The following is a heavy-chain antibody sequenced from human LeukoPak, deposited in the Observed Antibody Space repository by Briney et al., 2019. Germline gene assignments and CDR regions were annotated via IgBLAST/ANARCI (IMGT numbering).Heavy chain of an antibody. CDR2: IWYDGSNK. CDR1: GFTFSSYG. D-gene: IGHD6-19*01. J-gene: IGHJ4*02. V-gene: IGHV3-33*01. Sequence: PGRSLRLSCAASGFTFSSYGMHWVRQAPGKGLEWVAVIWYDGSNKYYADSVKGRFTISRDNSKNTLYLQMNSLRAEDTAVYYCASEYSSGWPHYWGQGALVTVSS. CDR3: ASEYSSGWPHY.